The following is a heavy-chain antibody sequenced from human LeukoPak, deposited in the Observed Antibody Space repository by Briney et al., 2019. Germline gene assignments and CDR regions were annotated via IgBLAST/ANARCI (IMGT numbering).Heavy chain of an antibody. J-gene: IGHJ4*02. V-gene: IGHV3-7*01. D-gene: IGHD7-27*01. CDR3: TNWGDAWALDF. CDR1: GLNFRKSW. CDR2: IRDDGSEN. Sequence: GGSLRLSCAASGLNFRKSWMTWVRQAPGRGLEWVASIRDDGSENFYVDSVKGRLTISRDNAKNSLYLQMNSLRAEDTAVYYCTNWGDAWALDFWGQGILVSVSS.